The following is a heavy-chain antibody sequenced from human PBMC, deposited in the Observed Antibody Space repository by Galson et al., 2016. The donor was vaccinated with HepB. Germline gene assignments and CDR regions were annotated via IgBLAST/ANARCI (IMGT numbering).Heavy chain of an antibody. Sequence: SLRLSCAASGFSFSSYSMNWVRQAPGKGLEWISYISSSSSPIYYADSVKGRFTISRDNAKNSLYLQMTSLRAEDTAVYYCASGLAALVEQDYWGQGTLVTVSS. J-gene: IGHJ4*02. CDR3: ASGLAALVEQDY. D-gene: IGHD2-8*02. CDR1: GFSFSSYS. V-gene: IGHV3-48*01. CDR2: ISSSSSPI.